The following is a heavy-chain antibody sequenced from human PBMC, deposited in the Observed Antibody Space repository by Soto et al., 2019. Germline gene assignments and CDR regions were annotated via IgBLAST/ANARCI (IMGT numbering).Heavy chain of an antibody. Sequence: GGSLRLSCAASGFTFSSYAMSWVRQAPGKGLEWVSAISGSGGSTYYADSVKGRFTISRDNSKNTLYLQMNSLRAEDTAVYYFAKDPDDSSGYYFYYFDYWGQGTLVTVSS. J-gene: IGHJ4*02. D-gene: IGHD3-22*01. CDR1: GFTFSSYA. V-gene: IGHV3-23*01. CDR3: AKDPDDSSGYYFYYFDY. CDR2: ISGSGGST.